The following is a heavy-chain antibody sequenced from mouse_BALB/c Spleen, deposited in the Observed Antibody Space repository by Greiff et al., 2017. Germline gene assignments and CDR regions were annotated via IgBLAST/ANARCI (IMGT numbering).Heavy chain of an antibody. Sequence: EVMLVESGGGLVKPGGSLKLSCAASGFTFSSYAMSWVRQTPEKRLEWVASISSGGSTYYPDSVKGRFTISRDNARNILYLQMSSLRSEDTAMYYCARTLTVVLDYWGQGTSVTVSS. J-gene: IGHJ4*01. CDR2: ISSGGST. V-gene: IGHV5-6-5*01. CDR1: GFTFSSYA. CDR3: ARTLTVVLDY. D-gene: IGHD1-1*01.